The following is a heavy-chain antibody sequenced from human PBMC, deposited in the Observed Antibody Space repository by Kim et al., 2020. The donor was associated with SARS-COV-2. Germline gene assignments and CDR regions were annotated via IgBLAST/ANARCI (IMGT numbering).Heavy chain of an antibody. J-gene: IGHJ6*02. CDR3: ARVSGATSYYYYGMDV. CDR1: GFTFSSYS. D-gene: IGHD1-26*01. V-gene: IGHV3-48*01. CDR2: ISSSSSTI. Sequence: GGSLRLSCAASGFTFSSYSMKWVRQAPGKGLEWVSYISSSSSTIYYADSAKGRFTISRDNAKNSLYLQMNSLRAEDTAVYYCARVSGATSYYYYGMDVWGQGTTVTVSS.